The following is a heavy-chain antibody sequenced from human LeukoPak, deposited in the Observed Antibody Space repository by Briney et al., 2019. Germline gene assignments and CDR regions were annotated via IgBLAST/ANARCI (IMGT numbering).Heavy chain of an antibody. CDR2: IWYDGSNK. J-gene: IGHJ4*02. V-gene: IGHV3-33*01. CDR1: GFTFSNFG. CDR3: ARAESLAAAGTGYFDY. D-gene: IGHD6-13*01. Sequence: PGGSLRLSCAASGFTFSNFGMHWVRQAPGKGLEWVAVIWYDGSNKYYADSVKGRFTISRDNSKNTLFLQMNSLRAEDTAVYYCARAESLAAAGTGYFDYSGQGTLVTVSS.